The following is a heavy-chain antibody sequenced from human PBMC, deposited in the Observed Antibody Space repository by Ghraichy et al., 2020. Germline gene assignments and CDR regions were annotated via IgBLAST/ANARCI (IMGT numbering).Heavy chain of an antibody. D-gene: IGHD2-2*01. J-gene: IGHJ4*02. V-gene: IGHV3-73*01. CDR3: TRQTDSCHDY. CDR2: FRSRVDNYAA. Sequence: GESLNISCAASGFSISGSHMHWVRQASGKGLEWVGHFRSRVDNYAAAYGASVEGRFTITRDESENKVFLQMHSLKIEDTAVYYCTRQTDSCHDYWGQGTLVTVSS. CDR1: GFSISGSH.